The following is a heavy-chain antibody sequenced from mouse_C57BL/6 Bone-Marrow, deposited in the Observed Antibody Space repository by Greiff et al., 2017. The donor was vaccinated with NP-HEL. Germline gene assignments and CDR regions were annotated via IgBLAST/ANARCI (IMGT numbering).Heavy chain of an antibody. D-gene: IGHD2-2*01. CDR3: SRVSTMVKGFAY. J-gene: IGHJ3*01. CDR2: IDPSDSYT. Sequence: QVQLQQPGAELVRPGTSVKLSCKASGYTFTSYWMHWVKQRPGQGLEWIGVIDPSDSYTNSNQKFKGKATLTVDTSSSTAYMQLSSLTSEDSSVYYCSRVSTMVKGFAYWGQGTLVTVSA. V-gene: IGHV1-59*01. CDR1: GYTFTSYW.